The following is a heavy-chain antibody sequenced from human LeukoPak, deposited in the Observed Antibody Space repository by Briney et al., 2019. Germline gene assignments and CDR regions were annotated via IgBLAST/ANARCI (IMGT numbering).Heavy chain of an antibody. V-gene: IGHV3-9*01. J-gene: IGHJ4*02. Sequence: GGSLRLSCAASGFTFDDYAMHWVRQAPGKGLEWVSGISWNSGSIGYADSVKGRFTISRDNAKNSLYLQMNSLRAEDTAVYYCARSDSSSWYTTVDYWGQGTLVTVSS. CDR3: ARSDSSSWYTTVDY. CDR1: GFTFDDYA. D-gene: IGHD6-13*01. CDR2: ISWNSGSI.